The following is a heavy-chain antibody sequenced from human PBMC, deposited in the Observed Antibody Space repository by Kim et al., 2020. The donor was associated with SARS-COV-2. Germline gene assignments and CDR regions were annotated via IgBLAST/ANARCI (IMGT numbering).Heavy chain of an antibody. Sequence: GGSLRLSCAASGFTFSSYWMSWVRQAPGKGLEWVANIKQDGSEKYYVHSVKGRFTISRDNAKNSLYLQMNSLRAEDTAVYYCARDDTYDWRGGYFDYWGQGTLVTVSS. D-gene: IGHD3-16*01. CDR1: GFTFSSYW. CDR3: ARDDTYDWRGGYFDY. J-gene: IGHJ4*02. V-gene: IGHV3-7*03. CDR2: IKQDGSEK.